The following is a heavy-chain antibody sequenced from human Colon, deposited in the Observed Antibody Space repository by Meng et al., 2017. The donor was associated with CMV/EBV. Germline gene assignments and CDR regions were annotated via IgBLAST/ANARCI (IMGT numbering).Heavy chain of an antibody. CDR3: ARANFDYYYFDS. Sequence: GESLKISCVASGIIFSDYEFNWVRQAPGKGLEWVSYISGSGGTIYYADSVKGRFTISRDNANNSLYLQMNSLRAEDTAFYYCARANFDYYYFDSWGQGTLVTVSS. CDR2: ISGSGGTI. V-gene: IGHV3-48*03. D-gene: IGHD1-26*01. CDR1: GIIFSDYE. J-gene: IGHJ4*02.